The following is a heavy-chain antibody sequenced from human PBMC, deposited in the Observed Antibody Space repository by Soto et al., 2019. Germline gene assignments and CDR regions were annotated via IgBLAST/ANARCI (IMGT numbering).Heavy chain of an antibody. CDR3: ARTPIHSGYKYYFDY. Sequence: GASVKVSCKASGYTLTSYYMHWVRQAPGQGLEWMGIINPSGGSTSYAQKFQGRVTMTRDTSTSTVYMELSSLRSEDTAVYYCARTPIHSGYKYYFDYWGQGTLVTVSS. CDR1: GYTLTSYY. CDR2: INPSGGST. D-gene: IGHD5-12*01. V-gene: IGHV1-46*01. J-gene: IGHJ4*02.